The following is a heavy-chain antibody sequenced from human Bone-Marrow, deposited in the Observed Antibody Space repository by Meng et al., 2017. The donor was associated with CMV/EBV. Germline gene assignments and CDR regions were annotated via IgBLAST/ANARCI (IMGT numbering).Heavy chain of an antibody. CDR2: ISSSSSYI. CDR1: GFTCSSYS. V-gene: IGHV3-21*01. D-gene: IGHD6-19*01. CDR3: ARVVTSSGWYWFDP. Sequence: ASGFTCSSYSMNWVRQAPGKGLEWVSSISSSSSYIYYADSVKGRFTVSRDNAKNSLYLQMNSLRAEDTAVYYCARVVTSSGWYWFDPWGQGTLVTVSS. J-gene: IGHJ5*02.